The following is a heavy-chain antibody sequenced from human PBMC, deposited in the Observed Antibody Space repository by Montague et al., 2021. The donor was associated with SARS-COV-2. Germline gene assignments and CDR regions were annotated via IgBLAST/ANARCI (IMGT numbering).Heavy chain of an antibody. V-gene: IGHV4-34*01. D-gene: IGHD6-13*01. J-gene: IGHJ2*01. CDR3: TRGPVFSNSGYSLPTMDPRHPWYFDL. Sequence: SETLSLTCAVYGVSFSAYYWSWVRQAPGKGLEWIGEINHSGRTNYNPSLKSRVTISVDPSTNQFSLNLNSVTAADTAVYYCTRGPVFSNSGYSLPTMDPRHPWYFDLWGRGTLVIVSS. CDR2: INHSGRT. CDR1: GVSFSAYY.